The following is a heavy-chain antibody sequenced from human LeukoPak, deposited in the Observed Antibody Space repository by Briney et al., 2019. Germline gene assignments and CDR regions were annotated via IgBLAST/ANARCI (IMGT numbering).Heavy chain of an antibody. J-gene: IGHJ6*02. Sequence: GGSLRLSCAASGFSVSNNYMSWVRQAPGKGLEWVSVIYSGGSTFYADSVKGRFTISRDNSKNTLYLQMNSLSAEDTAGYYCARTYDSSGYYPPYYYGMDVWGQGTTVTVSS. D-gene: IGHD3-22*01. V-gene: IGHV3-66*01. CDR1: GFSVSNNY. CDR2: IYSGGST. CDR3: ARTYDSSGYYPPYYYGMDV.